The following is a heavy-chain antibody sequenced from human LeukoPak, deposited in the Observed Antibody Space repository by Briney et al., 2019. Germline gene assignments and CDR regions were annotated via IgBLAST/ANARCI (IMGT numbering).Heavy chain of an antibody. CDR3: AKDLRGSGD. J-gene: IGHJ4*02. V-gene: IGHV3-9*01. CDR2: ISWNSGSI. D-gene: IGHD6-25*01. Sequence: GRSLRLSCAASGFTFDDYAMHWVRQAPGKGLEWVSGISWNSGSIGYADSVKGRFTISRDNANNSLYLQMNSLRAEDTALYYCAKDLRGSGDWGQGTLVTVSS. CDR1: GFTFDDYA.